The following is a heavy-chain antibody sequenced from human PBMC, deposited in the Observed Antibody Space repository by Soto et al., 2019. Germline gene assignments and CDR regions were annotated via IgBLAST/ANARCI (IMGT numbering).Heavy chain of an antibody. CDR3: ARDWTYYYDSGGYYDAFDI. D-gene: IGHD3-22*01. V-gene: IGHV1-69*13. CDR1: GGTFSSYA. Sequence: ASVKVSCKASGGTFSSYAISWVRQAPGQGLEWMGGIIPIFGTANYAQKFQGRVTITADECTSTAYMELSSLRSEDTAVYYCARDWTYYYDSGGYYDAFDIWGQGTMVTVSS. J-gene: IGHJ3*02. CDR2: IIPIFGTA.